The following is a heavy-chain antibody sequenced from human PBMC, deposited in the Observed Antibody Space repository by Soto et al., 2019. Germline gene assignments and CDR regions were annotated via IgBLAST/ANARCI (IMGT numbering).Heavy chain of an antibody. CDR1: GFTFSSYS. D-gene: IGHD1-26*01. Sequence: EVQLVESGGGLVKPGGSLRLSCATSGFTFSSYSMNWVRQAPGKGLEWVSSISSSSSYIYYSDSVKGRFTISRDNAKNSLDLQMNGLRAEDMAVYWCARVREGVGAGLVLCQGTMVTVSS. CDR2: ISSSSSYI. CDR3: ARVREGVGAGLV. J-gene: IGHJ3*01. V-gene: IGHV3-21*06.